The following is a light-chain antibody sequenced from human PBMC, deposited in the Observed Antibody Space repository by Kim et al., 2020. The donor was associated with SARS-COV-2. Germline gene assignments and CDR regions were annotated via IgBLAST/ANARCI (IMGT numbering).Light chain of an antibody. CDR3: QQYGSSPSYT. J-gene: IGKJ2*01. CDR1: QSVSSSY. Sequence: SPGERSTLSCGAKQSVSSSYLAWYQQKPGQAPRLLIYGASSRATGIPDRFSGSGSGTDFTLTISRLEPEDFAVYYCQQYGSSPSYTFGQGTKLEI. V-gene: IGKV3-20*01. CDR2: GAS.